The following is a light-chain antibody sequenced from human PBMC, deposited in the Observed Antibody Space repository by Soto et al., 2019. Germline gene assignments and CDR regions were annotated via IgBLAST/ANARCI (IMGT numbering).Light chain of an antibody. V-gene: IGKV3-20*01. CDR1: QSVSSSY. CDR2: GAS. CDR3: HQYGSSSWT. Sequence: LTEAHRTGSFAPWETPSLSFRASQSVSSSYLAWYQQKPGQAPRLLIYGASSRATGIPDRFSGSGSGTDFTLTISRLEPEDFAVYYCHQYGSSSWTFGQGTKVDIK. J-gene: IGKJ1*01.